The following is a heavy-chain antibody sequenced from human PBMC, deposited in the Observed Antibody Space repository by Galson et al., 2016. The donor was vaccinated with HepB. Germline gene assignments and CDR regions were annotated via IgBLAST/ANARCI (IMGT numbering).Heavy chain of an antibody. V-gene: IGHV3-7*03. J-gene: IGHJ3*02. CDR3: ARGRGSNWRDAFDI. Sequence: SLRLSCAASGFTFSSYWMNWVRQAPGKGLEWVANIKQDGSEKYYVDSVKGRFTISRDNAKNSLYLQMNILRAEDTALYYCARGRGSNWRDAFDIWGQGTMVTVSS. D-gene: IGHD6-13*01. CDR2: IKQDGSEK. CDR1: GFTFSSYW.